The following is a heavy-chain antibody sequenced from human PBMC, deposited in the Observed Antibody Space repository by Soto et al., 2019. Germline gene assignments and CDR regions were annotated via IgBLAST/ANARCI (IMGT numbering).Heavy chain of an antibody. V-gene: IGHV3-30-3*01. CDR1: GFTFSSYA. D-gene: IGHD3-9*01. Sequence: GSLRLSCAASGFTFSSYAMHWVRQAPGKGLEWVAVISYDGSNKYYADSVKGRFTISRDNSKNTLYLQMNSLRAEDTAVYYCARERGFRDILTGYYPPGYFDYWGQGTLVTVSS. CDR3: ARERGFRDILTGYYPPGYFDY. CDR2: ISYDGSNK. J-gene: IGHJ4*02.